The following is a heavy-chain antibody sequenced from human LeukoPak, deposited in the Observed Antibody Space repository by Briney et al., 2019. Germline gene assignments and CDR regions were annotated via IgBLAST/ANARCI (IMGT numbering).Heavy chain of an antibody. CDR2: RNPNSGRT. CDR1: GYTFTSYD. V-gene: IGHV1-8*01. D-gene: IGHD2-2*01. J-gene: IGHJ6*02. Sequence: ASVKVSCKASGYTFTSYDINWVRQATGQGLERMGWRNPNSGRTGFAQKFQGRLTMTMNTSISTAYMELSSLTSEDTAVYYCARGPVSTHGMDVWGQGTTVTVSS. CDR3: ARGPVSTHGMDV.